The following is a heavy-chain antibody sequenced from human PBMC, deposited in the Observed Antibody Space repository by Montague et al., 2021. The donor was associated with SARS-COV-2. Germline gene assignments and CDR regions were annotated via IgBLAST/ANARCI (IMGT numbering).Heavy chain of an antibody. CDR2: INHSGST. J-gene: IGHJ4*02. CDR3: ARWDPQTLTLIGLRGKSASDY. CDR1: HFSITSYY. V-gene: IGHV4-34*01. Sequence: SETLSLTCTVSHFSITSYYWSWIRQPPGKGLEWIAEINHSGSTNYNFDPSLRSRVTISVDTSKSQFSLTLTSVTAADTGVYYCARWDPQTLTLIGLRGKSASDYWSQGTLVTVSS. D-gene: IGHD4-23*01.